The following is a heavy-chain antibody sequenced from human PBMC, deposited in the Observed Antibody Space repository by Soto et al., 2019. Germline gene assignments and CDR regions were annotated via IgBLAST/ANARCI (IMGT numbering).Heavy chain of an antibody. Sequence: ASETQSLTSTVSGGYIGSYYWSWIRQPPGKGLEWIGYIYYSGSTNYNPSLKSRVTISVDTSKNQFSLMLSSVTAADTAVYYCARSHIVPRLFMYPYDYWGQGTLVTVSS. CDR2: IYYSGST. V-gene: IGHV4-59*08. D-gene: IGHD5-12*01. CDR1: GGYIGSYY. J-gene: IGHJ4*02. CDR3: ARSHIVPRLFMYPYDY.